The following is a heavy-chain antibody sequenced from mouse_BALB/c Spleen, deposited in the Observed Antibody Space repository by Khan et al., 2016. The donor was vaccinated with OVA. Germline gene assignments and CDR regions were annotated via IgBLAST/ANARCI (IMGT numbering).Heavy chain of an antibody. D-gene: IGHD1-1*01. CDR2: ILPGSGRT. CDR1: GYTFSSYW. CDR3: ARGNYYGSSSWFAY. J-gene: IGHJ3*01. V-gene: IGHV1-9*01. Sequence: QVQLKQSGAELMKPGASVKISCKATGYTFSSYWIKWVKQRPGHGLEWIGEILPGSGRTYYNEKFKGKATFTADTSSNKAYIQLSSLTSEDSAVYYCARGNYYGSSSWFAYWGQGTLVTVSA.